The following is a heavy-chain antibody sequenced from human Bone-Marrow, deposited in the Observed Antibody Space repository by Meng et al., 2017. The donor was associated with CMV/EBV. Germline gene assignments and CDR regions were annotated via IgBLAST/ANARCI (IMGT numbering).Heavy chain of an antibody. CDR2: ISIYNGVT. V-gene: IGHV1-18*01. D-gene: IGHD1-26*01. Sequence: ASVKVSCKASGYTFTSYGISWVRQAPGQGLEWMGWISIYNGVTKYAQRVQGRVTMTTDTSTSTAYMELRSLRFDDTAVYYCTRDQLGVHGMDFWGRGTRVTVSS. CDR3: TRDQLGVHGMDF. J-gene: IGHJ6*02. CDR1: GYTFTSYG.